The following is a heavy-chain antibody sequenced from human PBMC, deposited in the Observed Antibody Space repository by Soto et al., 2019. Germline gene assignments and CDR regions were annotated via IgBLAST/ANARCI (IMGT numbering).Heavy chain of an antibody. CDR2: INHSGST. D-gene: IGHD2-15*01. CDR1: GGSFSGYY. CDR3: ARGRYCSGGSCYGTRYYYYGMDV. Sequence: QVQLQQWGAGLLKPSETLSLTCAVYGGSFSGYYWSWIRQPPGKGLEWIGEINHSGSTNYNPSLQSRVTISVDTSKNQFSLKLSSVTAADTAVYYCARGRYCSGGSCYGTRYYYYGMDVWGQGTTVTVSS. V-gene: IGHV4-34*01. J-gene: IGHJ6*02.